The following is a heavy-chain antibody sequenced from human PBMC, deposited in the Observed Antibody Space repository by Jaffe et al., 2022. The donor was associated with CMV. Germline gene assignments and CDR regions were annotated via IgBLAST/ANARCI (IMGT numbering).Heavy chain of an antibody. Sequence: QVQLVQSGAEVKKPGASVKVSCKASGKLFNSNAIHWVRQAPGHRLEWMGWINAGNGRTKYSQKFQGRVTITRDTSASTVYMELSSLRSEDTAVYYCARVNDYGDYFDYWGQGTLVTVSS. CDR3: ARVNDYGDYFDY. J-gene: IGHJ4*02. D-gene: IGHD4-17*01. CDR1: GKLFNSNA. V-gene: IGHV1-3*01. CDR2: INAGNGRT.